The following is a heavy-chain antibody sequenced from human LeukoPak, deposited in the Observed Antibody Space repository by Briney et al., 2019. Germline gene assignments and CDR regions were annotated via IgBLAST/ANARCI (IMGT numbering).Heavy chain of an antibody. CDR2: IYYSGST. J-gene: IGHJ4*02. CDR3: ARGGSSYCGDDCRYMDY. Sequence: KSSETLSLTCTVSGGSISSSSYYWGWIRQPPGKGLEWFGSIYYSGSTYYNPSLKSRVTISVDTSKNQFSLKLSSVTAADTAVYYCARGGSSYCGDDCRYMDYWGQGTLVTVSS. D-gene: IGHD2-21*02. V-gene: IGHV4-39*07. CDR1: GGSISSSSYY.